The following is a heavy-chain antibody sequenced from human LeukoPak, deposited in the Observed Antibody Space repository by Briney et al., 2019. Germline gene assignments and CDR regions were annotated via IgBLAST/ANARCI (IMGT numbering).Heavy chain of an antibody. CDR1: GDSISSGDYY. D-gene: IGHD3-22*01. CDR3: ARGPYSYDSSGAFDI. Sequence: SETLSLTCTVSGDSISSGDYYWRWLRQPAGKGLEWIGRISSSGSTNYNPSLKSRVTISVDTSKHQFSLKLSSVTAADTAVYFCARGPYSYDSSGAFDIWGQGTMVTVSS. J-gene: IGHJ3*02. CDR2: ISSSGST. V-gene: IGHV4-61*02.